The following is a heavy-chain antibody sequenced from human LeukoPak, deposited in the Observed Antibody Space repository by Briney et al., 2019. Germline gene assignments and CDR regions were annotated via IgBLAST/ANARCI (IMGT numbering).Heavy chain of an antibody. Sequence: SETLSLTCTVSGGSISSYYWSWIRQPPGKGLEWIGYIYYSGSTYYNPSLKSRVTISVDTSKNQFSLTLNSVTDADTAVYYCARDPLRPDVYYYYMDVWGKGTTVTVSS. CDR2: IYYSGST. J-gene: IGHJ6*03. V-gene: IGHV4-59*12. CDR1: GGSISSYY. CDR3: ARDPLRPDVYYYYMDV.